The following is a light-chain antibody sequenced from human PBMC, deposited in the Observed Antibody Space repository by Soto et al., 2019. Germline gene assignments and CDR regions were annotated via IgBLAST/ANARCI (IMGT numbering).Light chain of an antibody. CDR2: DVS. CDR3: SSYTSSSLV. CDR1: SSDVGGYNY. J-gene: IGLJ1*01. V-gene: IGLV2-14*01. Sequence: QSALTKPASVSGSPVQSITISCNGTSSDVGGYNYVSWYQQHPGKAPKLMIYDVSNRPSGVSNRFSGSKSGNTASLTISWLQAEDEADYYCSSYTSSSLVFGTGTKVTVL.